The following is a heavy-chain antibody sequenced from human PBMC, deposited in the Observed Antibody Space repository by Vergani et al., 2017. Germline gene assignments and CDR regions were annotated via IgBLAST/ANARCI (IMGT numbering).Heavy chain of an antibody. D-gene: IGHD3-22*01. Sequence: QVQLVQSGAEVKKPGASVKVSCKASGYTFTSYAMHWVRQAPGQRLEWMGWINAGNGNTKYSQKFQGRVTITRDTSASTAYMELSSLRAEDTAVYYCARVLLDSSGYDRYGMDVWGQGTTVTVSS. J-gene: IGHJ6*02. CDR2: INAGNGNT. CDR1: GYTFTSYA. V-gene: IGHV1-3*01. CDR3: ARVLLDSSGYDRYGMDV.